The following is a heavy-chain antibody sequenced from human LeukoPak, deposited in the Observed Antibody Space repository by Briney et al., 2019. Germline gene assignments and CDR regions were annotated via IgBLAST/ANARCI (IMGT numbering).Heavy chain of an antibody. D-gene: IGHD3-3*01. J-gene: IGHJ5*02. Sequence: ASVKVSCKASGGTFSSYAISWVRQAPGQGLEWMGGIIPIFGTANYAQKFQGRVTITTDESTSTAYMELSSLRSEDTAVYYCARDFWSGYSGGWFDPWGQGTLVTVSS. CDR1: GGTFSSYA. CDR2: IIPIFGTA. CDR3: ARDFWSGYSGGWFDP. V-gene: IGHV1-69*05.